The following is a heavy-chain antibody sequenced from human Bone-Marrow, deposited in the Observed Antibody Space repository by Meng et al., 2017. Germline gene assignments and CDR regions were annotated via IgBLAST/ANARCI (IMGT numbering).Heavy chain of an antibody. J-gene: IGHJ4*02. CDR2: IIPIFGTA. D-gene: IGHD6-13*01. V-gene: IGHV1-69*05. CDR3: GRSSSWYVGFDY. Sequence: QGQLVQSGGEVKKPGSSVKVSCKASGGTFSSYAISWVRQAPGQGLEWMGGIIPIFGTANYAQKFQGRVTITTDESTSTAYMELSSLRSEDTAVYYCGRSSSWYVGFDYWGQGTLVTVSS. CDR1: GGTFSSYA.